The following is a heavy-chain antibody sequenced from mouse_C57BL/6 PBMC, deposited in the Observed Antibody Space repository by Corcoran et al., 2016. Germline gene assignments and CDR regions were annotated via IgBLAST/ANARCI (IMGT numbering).Heavy chain of an antibody. J-gene: IGHJ4*01. V-gene: IGHV1-19*01. CDR2: INPYNGGT. D-gene: IGHD2-1*01. CDR1: GYTFPDYY. CDR3: ASYGNYDAMDY. Sequence: EVQLQQSGPVLVKPGASVKMSCKASGYTFPDYYMNWVKQSHGKSLEWIGVINPYNGGTSYNQKFKGKATLTVDKSSSTAYMELNSLTSEDSAVYYCASYGNYDAMDYWGQGTSVTVSS.